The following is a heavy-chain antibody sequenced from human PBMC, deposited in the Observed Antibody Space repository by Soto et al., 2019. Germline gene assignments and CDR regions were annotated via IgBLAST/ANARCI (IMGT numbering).Heavy chain of an antibody. CDR2: IYYSGST. CDR1: GGTSNNYC. Sequence: SETLCLPCSVSGGTSNNYCWSWIRQPPGKGLEWIGYIYYSGSTNYNPSLKSRVTISVDTSKNQFSLKLSSVTAADTAVYYCARRYGGNFAYWGQGTLVTVSS. D-gene: IGHD1-26*01. CDR3: ARRYGGNFAY. V-gene: IGHV4-59*01. J-gene: IGHJ4*02.